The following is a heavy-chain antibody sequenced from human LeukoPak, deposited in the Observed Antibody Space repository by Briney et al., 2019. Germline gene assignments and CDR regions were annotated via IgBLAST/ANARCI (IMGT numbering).Heavy chain of an antibody. CDR1: GYTLTELS. Sequence: ASVKVSCKVSGYTLTELSMHWVRQAPGKGLEWMGGFDPEDGETIYAQKFQGRVTMTEDTSTDTAYMELSSLRSEDTAVYYCARSTGLRHYDILTGYPPVGMDVWGQGTTVTVSS. V-gene: IGHV1-24*01. CDR2: FDPEDGET. CDR3: ARSTGLRHYDILTGYPPVGMDV. D-gene: IGHD3-9*01. J-gene: IGHJ6*02.